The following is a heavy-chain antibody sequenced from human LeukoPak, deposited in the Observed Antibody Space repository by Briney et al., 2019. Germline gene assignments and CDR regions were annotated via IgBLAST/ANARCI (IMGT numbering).Heavy chain of an antibody. J-gene: IGHJ2*01. CDR2: LHSGGHT. Sequence: GGSLRLSCAASGFTFSDYYMSWIRQAPGKGLEWVSALHSGGHTFYADSVRGRFSISRDISKNTLYLQMTDLGAEDTALYYCVRGLSGVSAWYFDLWGRGTLVTVSS. CDR3: VRGLSGVSAWYFDL. CDR1: GFTFSDYY. V-gene: IGHV3-53*01. D-gene: IGHD7-27*01.